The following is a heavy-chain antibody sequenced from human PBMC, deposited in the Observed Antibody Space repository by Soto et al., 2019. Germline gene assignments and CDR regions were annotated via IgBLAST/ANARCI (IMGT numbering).Heavy chain of an antibody. CDR3: ARDYEVGGYYYYYMDV. V-gene: IGHV3-48*01. D-gene: IGHD3-10*01. Sequence: GGSLRLSCAASGFTFSSYSMNWVRQAPGKGLEWVSYISSSSSTIYYADSVKGRFTIFRDNAKNSLYLQMNSLRAEDTAVYYCARDYEVGGYYYYYMDVWGKGTTVTVSS. J-gene: IGHJ6*03. CDR2: ISSSSSTI. CDR1: GFTFSSYS.